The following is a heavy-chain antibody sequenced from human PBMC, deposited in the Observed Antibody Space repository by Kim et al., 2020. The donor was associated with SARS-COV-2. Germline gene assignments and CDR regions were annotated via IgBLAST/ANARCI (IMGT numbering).Heavy chain of an antibody. J-gene: IGHJ4*02. CDR3: ARGFDY. Sequence: ETLSLTCTVSGGSIRSYYWSWIRQPPGKGLEWIGYIYYSGSTNYNPSLKSRVTISVDTSKNQFSLKLSSVTAADTAVYYCARGFDYWGQGTLVTVSS. CDR2: IYYSGST. V-gene: IGHV4-59*01. CDR1: GGSIRSYY.